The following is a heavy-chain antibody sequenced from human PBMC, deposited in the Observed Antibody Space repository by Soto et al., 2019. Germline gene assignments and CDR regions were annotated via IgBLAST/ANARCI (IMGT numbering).Heavy chain of an antibody. CDR3: ATVGLSSGWSDFDY. CDR2: FDPEDGET. Sequence: GASVKVSCKVSGYTLTELSMHWVRQAPGKGLEWMGGFDPEDGETIYAQKFQGRVTMTEDTSTDTAYMELSSLRSEDTAVYYCATVGLSSGWSDFDYWGQGTLVTVPS. J-gene: IGHJ4*02. CDR1: GYTLTELS. D-gene: IGHD6-19*01. V-gene: IGHV1-24*01.